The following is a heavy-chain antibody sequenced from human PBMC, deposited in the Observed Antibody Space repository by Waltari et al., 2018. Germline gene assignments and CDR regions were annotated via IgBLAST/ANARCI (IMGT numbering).Heavy chain of an antibody. CDR2: IYSGGST. V-gene: IGHV3-53*01. J-gene: IGHJ4*02. CDR3: ARIKGMVQGVVDY. CDR1: GFTVSSNY. Sequence: EVQLVESGGGLIQPGGSLRLSCAASGFTVSSNYMSWVRQAPGKGLEWVSVIYSGGSTYYADSVKGRFTISRDNSKNTLYLQMNSLRAEDTAVYYCARIKGMVQGVVDYWGQGTLVTVSS. D-gene: IGHD3-10*01.